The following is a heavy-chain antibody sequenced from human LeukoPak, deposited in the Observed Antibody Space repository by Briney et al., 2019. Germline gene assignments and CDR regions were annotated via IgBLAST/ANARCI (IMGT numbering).Heavy chain of an antibody. V-gene: IGHV4-59*01. CDR3: ARGRTDIVATSHFDY. D-gene: IGHD5-12*01. CDR2: IYYTGNT. J-gene: IGHJ4*02. CDR1: GGSISSYY. Sequence: SKTLSLTCTVSGGSISSYYWSWIRQPPGKSLEWIGYIYYTGNTNYNPSLKSRVTISMDTSKNQFSLNLSSVTAADTAVYYCARGRTDIVATSHFDYWGQGTLVTVSS.